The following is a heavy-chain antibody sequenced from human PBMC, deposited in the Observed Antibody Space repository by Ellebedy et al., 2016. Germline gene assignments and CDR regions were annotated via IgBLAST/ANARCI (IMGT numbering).Heavy chain of an antibody. CDR3: AREYSSSSGKVFDY. Sequence: GSLRLXXTVSGGSISSYYWSWIRQPAGKGLEWIGRIYTSGSIDYNPSLKSRATMSLDTSKNQFSLKLSSVTAADTALYYCAREYSSSSGKVFDYWGQGTLVTVSS. V-gene: IGHV4-4*07. J-gene: IGHJ4*02. D-gene: IGHD6-6*01. CDR1: GGSISSYY. CDR2: IYTSGSI.